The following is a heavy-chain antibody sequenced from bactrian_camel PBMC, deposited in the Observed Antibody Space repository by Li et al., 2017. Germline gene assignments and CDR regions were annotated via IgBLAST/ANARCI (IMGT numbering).Heavy chain of an antibody. CDR3: VLYFYNIYNEATNLEV. D-gene: IGHD2*01. Sequence: HVQLVESGGGLVQPGGSLRLSCAASGFTFSNFGMRWVRRAPGKGLEWLSTISSRGIKRFYRDSVKDRFTISRNNDESTLHLVMSSLRPEDTAVYYCVLYFYNIYNEATNLEVWGQGTQVTVS. CDR2: ISSRGIKR. CDR1: GFTFSNFG. V-gene: IGHV3S37*01. J-gene: IGHJ2*01.